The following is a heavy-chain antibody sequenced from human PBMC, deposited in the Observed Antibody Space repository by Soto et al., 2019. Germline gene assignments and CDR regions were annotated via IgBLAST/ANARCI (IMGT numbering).Heavy chain of an antibody. CDR2: IHNRGNT. D-gene: IGHD3-22*01. Sequence: PSETLSLTCTVSGASISHGGYFWSWIRQHPGKGLEWIGYIHNRGNTYYNPSLKSRVTISVDTSNNQFSLRLSSVTAADTAVYYCERVLRNHYDGSGYYPLATHVDYWGQGTLVTVSS. CDR3: ERVLRNHYDGSGYYPLATHVDY. J-gene: IGHJ4*02. CDR1: GASISHGGYF. V-gene: IGHV4-31*03.